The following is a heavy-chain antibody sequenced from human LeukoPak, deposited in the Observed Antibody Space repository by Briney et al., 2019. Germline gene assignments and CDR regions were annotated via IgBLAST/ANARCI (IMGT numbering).Heavy chain of an antibody. Sequence: TGGSLRLSCAASGFTFSSYSMNWVRQAPGKGLEWVSYISSSSSTIYYADSVKGRFTISRDNAKNSLYLQMNSLRAEDTAVYYCARVYYYDSSGYYRPYLDAFDIWGQGTMVTVSS. V-gene: IGHV3-48*04. CDR3: ARVYYYDSSGYYRPYLDAFDI. J-gene: IGHJ3*02. CDR1: GFTFSSYS. D-gene: IGHD3-22*01. CDR2: ISSSSSTI.